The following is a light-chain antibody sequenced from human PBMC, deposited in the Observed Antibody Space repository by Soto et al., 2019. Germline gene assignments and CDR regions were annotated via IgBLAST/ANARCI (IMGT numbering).Light chain of an antibody. J-gene: IGLJ2*01. Sequence: QTVVTQEPSLTVCPGGTVTLTCASNTGAVTSGHYPNWFQQKPGQAPRALIYSTSTKYSWTPARFSGSLLGGKAALTLSGVQPEDEAEYHCLLFYGGAQLVFGGGTKLTVL. V-gene: IGLV7-43*01. CDR3: LLFYGGAQLV. CDR2: STS. CDR1: TGAVTSGHY.